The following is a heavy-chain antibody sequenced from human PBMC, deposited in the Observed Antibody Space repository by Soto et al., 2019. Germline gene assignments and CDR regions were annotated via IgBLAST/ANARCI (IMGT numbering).Heavy chain of an antibody. CDR1: GFTFSRYA. J-gene: IGHJ4*02. CDR3: AKGGLGDCSTTSCLFQFDY. V-gene: IGHV3-23*01. D-gene: IGHD2-2*01. CDR2: ISDSGST. Sequence: GGSLRLSCTASGFTFSRYAMSWVRQAPGKGLEWVSTISDSGSTYYAESVKGRLTISRDNSKHTLYLQMNSLRAEDTAVYYCAKGGLGDCSTTSCLFQFDYWGLGALVTVSS.